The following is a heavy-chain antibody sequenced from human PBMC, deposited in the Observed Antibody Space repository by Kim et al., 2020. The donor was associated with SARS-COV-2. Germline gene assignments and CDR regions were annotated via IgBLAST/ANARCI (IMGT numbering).Heavy chain of an antibody. V-gene: IGHV3-21*01. J-gene: IGHJ3*01. CDR3: AREDSVSGQGTDPFDV. Sequence: GGSLRLSCAASGFTFSRHSMNWVRQAPGKGLEWVSAISGDSRYIHYADSVKGRFTISRDNAKNLLYLQMDRLRAEDTAVYYCAREDSVSGQGTDPFDVWGQGTVVTVSS. D-gene: IGHD3-10*01. CDR2: ISGDSRYI. CDR1: GFTFSRHS.